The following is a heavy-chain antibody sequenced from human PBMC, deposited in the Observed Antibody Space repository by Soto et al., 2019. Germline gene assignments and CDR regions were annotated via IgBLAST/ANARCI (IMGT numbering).Heavy chain of an antibody. D-gene: IGHD2-15*01. CDR2: INHSGST. CDR3: ARGRRVVNNYYYYYMDV. Sequence: QVQLQQWGAGLLKPSETLSLTCAVYGGSFSGYYWSWIRQPPGKGLEWIGEINHSGSTNYNPSLKSRVTISVDTSKHQFSLKLSSVTAADTAVYYCARGRRVVNNYYYYYMDVWGKGTTVTVSS. J-gene: IGHJ6*03. V-gene: IGHV4-34*01. CDR1: GGSFSGYY.